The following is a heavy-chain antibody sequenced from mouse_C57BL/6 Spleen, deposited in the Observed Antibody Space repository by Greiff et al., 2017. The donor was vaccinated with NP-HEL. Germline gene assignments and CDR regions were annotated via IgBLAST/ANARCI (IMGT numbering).Heavy chain of an antibody. J-gene: IGHJ1*03. V-gene: IGHV1-64*01. CDR1: GYTFTSYW. CDR2: IHPNSGST. Sequence: QVQLKQPGAELVKPGASVKLSCKASGYTFTSYWMHWVKQRPGQGLEWIGMIHPNSGSTNYNEKFKSKATLTVDKSSSTAYMQLSSLTSEDSAVYYCAREVTTVVSYFDVWGTGTTVTVSS. CDR3: AREVTTVVSYFDV. D-gene: IGHD1-1*01.